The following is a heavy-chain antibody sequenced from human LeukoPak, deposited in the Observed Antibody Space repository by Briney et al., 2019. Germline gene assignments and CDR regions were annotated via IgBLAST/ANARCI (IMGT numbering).Heavy chain of an antibody. Sequence: GGSLRLSCAASGLTFSSYAMSWVRQAPGKGLEWVSSISSSSSYIYYADSVKGRFTISRDNAKNSLYLQMNSLRAEDTAVYYCGCDSSGYSIDYWGQGTLVTVSS. J-gene: IGHJ4*02. CDR3: GCDSSGYSIDY. D-gene: IGHD3-22*01. V-gene: IGHV3-21*01. CDR2: ISSSSSYI. CDR1: GLTFSSYA.